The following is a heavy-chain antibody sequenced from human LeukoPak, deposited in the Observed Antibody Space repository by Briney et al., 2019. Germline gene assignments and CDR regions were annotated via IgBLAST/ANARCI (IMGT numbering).Heavy chain of an antibody. Sequence: GGSLRLSCSASGFTFGSYAMHWVRQAPGKGLEYVSAISSNGGSTYYADSVKGRFTISRDNSKNTLYLQMSSLRAEDTAVYYCVKGYDILTGYNYYYYGMDVWGKGTTVTVSS. V-gene: IGHV3-64D*06. D-gene: IGHD3-9*01. CDR2: ISSNGGST. J-gene: IGHJ6*04. CDR1: GFTFGSYA. CDR3: VKGYDILTGYNYYYYGMDV.